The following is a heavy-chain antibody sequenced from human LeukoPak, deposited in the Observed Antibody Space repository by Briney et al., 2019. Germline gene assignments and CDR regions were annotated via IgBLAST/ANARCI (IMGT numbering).Heavy chain of an antibody. CDR2: MNPNSGNT. V-gene: IGHV1-8*01. D-gene: IGHD3-9*01. CDR1: GYTFTSYD. J-gene: IGHJ4*02. Sequence: GASVKVSCKASGYTFTSYDINWVRQATGQGLEWMGWMNPNSGNTGYVQKFQGRDTMTRNTSISTAYMELSSLRSDDTAVYYCARADGYESRTPYYDILTGPDYWGQGTQSPSPQ. CDR3: ARADGYESRTPYYDILTGPDY.